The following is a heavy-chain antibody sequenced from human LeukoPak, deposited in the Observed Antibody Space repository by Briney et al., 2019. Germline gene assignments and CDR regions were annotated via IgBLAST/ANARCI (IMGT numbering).Heavy chain of an antibody. J-gene: IGHJ3*02. D-gene: IGHD2-2*02. Sequence: GGSLRLSCAASGFTLSNAWMSWVRQAPGKGLEWVGRIKSKTDGGTTDYAAPVKGRFTISRDDSKNTLYLQMNSLKTEDTAVYYCPTDRGGYCSSTSCYIGAFDIWGQGTMVTVSS. CDR3: PTDRGGYCSSTSCYIGAFDI. CDR1: GFTLSNAW. V-gene: IGHV3-15*01. CDR2: IKSKTDGGTT.